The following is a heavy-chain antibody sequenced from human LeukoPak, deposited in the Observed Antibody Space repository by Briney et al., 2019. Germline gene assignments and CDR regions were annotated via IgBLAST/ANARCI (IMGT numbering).Heavy chain of an antibody. CDR2: INTNTGNP. D-gene: IGHD3-10*01. V-gene: IGHV7-4-1*02. Sequence: ASVKVSCKASGYTFTSYAMNWVRQAPGQGLEWMGWINTNTGNPTYAQGFTGRFVFSLDTSVSTAYLQISSLKAEDTAVYYCATPGATMVRGFLDYWGQGTLVTVSS. CDR1: GYTFTSYA. J-gene: IGHJ4*02. CDR3: ATPGATMVRGFLDY.